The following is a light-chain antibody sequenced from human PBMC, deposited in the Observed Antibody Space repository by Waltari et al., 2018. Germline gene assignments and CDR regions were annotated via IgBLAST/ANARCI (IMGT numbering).Light chain of an antibody. J-gene: IGLJ2*01. CDR1: SSDVGGYNY. Sequence: QSALTQPASVSGSPGQSITISCTGTSSDVGGYNYVSWYQQHPGKAPKLMIYEVDNRPSGVSNRFSGSKSGNTASLTISGLQAEDEADYYCSSYTSSNTLLFGGGTKLTVL. V-gene: IGLV2-14*01. CDR2: EVD. CDR3: SSYTSSNTLL.